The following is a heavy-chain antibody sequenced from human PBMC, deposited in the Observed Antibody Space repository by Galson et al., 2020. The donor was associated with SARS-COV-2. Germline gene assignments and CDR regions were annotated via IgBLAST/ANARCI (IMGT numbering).Heavy chain of an antibody. CDR3: SRGRVGVVPAPILGLGPYYDYYAMDV. CDR1: VGSSNDFS. J-gene: IGHJ6*02. D-gene: IGHD2-2*01. Sequence: TSETLSFTCAFYVGSSNDFSWSWVRQSPGKLLEWILEINHSGSANYSPSLKSLVTISVFTSYNQFSLKVTSVTAAETGVYYCSRGRVGVVPAPILGLGPYYDYYAMDVWGQGTTITVSS. CDR2: INHSGSA. V-gene: IGHV4-34*01.